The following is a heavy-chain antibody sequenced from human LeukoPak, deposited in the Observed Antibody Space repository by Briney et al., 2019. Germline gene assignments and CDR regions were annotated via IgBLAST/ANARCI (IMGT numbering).Heavy chain of an antibody. CDR2: IYTSGST. CDR1: GGSISSGSYY. D-gene: IGHD6-25*01. CDR3: ASSRGRLRPLNWFDP. V-gene: IGHV4-61*02. J-gene: IGHJ5*02. Sequence: SQTLSLTCTVSGGSISSGSYYWSWIRQPAGKGLEWIGRIYTSGSTNYNPSLESRVTISVDTSKNQFSLKLSSVTAADTAVYYCASSRGRLRPLNWFDPWGQGTLVTVSS.